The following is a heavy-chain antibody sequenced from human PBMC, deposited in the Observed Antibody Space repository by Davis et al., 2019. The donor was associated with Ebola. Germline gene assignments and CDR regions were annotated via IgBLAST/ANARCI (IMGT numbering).Heavy chain of an antibody. CDR2: MNPNSGNT. CDR1: GYTFTSYD. D-gene: IGHD2-2*01. Sequence: ASVKVSCKASGYTFTSYDINWVRQATGQGLEWMGWMNPNSGNTGYAQKFQGRVIMTRDTSTSTVYMELSRLRSDDTAVYYCARARGRNIVVVPAPFDPWGQGTLVTVSS. J-gene: IGHJ5*02. V-gene: IGHV1-8*01. CDR3: ARARGRNIVVVPAPFDP.